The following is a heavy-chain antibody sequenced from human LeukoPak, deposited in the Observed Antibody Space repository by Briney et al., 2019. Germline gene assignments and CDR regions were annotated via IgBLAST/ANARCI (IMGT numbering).Heavy chain of an antibody. V-gene: IGHV4-38-2*01. CDR3: ARHLVRGVDPFRFDP. J-gene: IGHJ5*02. Sequence: SETLSLTCAVSGYSISSGYYWGWIRQPPGKGLGWIGSIYHSGSTYYNPYFKSRVTITGDTSMNQFSLKLSSVTAADTAVYYCARHLVRGVDPFRFDPWGQGTLVTVSS. CDR2: IYHSGST. CDR1: GYSISSGYY. D-gene: IGHD3-10*01.